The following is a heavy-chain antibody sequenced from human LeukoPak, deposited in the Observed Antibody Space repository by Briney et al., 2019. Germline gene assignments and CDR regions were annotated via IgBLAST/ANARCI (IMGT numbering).Heavy chain of an antibody. CDR1: GYTFTGYY. CDR2: INPNSGGT. J-gene: IGHJ5*02. D-gene: IGHD1-1*01. Sequence: GASVKVSCKASGYTFTGYYMHWVRQAPGQGLEWMGWINPNSGGTNYAQKFQGRVTMTRDTSISTAYMELSRLRSDDTAVYYCARDRNWNDFWEWFAFDPWGQGTLVTVSS. V-gene: IGHV1-2*02. CDR3: ARDRNWNDFWEWFAFDP.